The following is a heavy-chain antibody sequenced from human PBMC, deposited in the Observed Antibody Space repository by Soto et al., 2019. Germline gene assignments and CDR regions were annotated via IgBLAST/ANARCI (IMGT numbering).Heavy chain of an antibody. V-gene: IGHV3-74*01. Sequence: EVQLVESGGGLVQPGGSLRLSCAASGFTFSGSWMHWVRQAPGKGLGWVSRINGDGSGTSYADFVKGRFTISRDDAKNTLFLQMNGLRAEDTAVYYCARGIFGSGTANDYWGQGTLVTVSS. CDR2: INGDGSGT. D-gene: IGHD3-10*01. CDR3: ARGIFGSGTANDY. CDR1: GFTFSGSW. J-gene: IGHJ4*02.